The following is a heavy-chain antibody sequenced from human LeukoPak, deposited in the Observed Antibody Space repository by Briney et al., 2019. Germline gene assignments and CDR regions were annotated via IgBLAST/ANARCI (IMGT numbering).Heavy chain of an antibody. CDR3: ARVLVRCSSTSCYRAARPNGYNWYDP. CDR2: IYYSGST. D-gene: IGHD2-2*02. Sequence: SETLSLTCTVSGGSISSGGYYWSWIRQHPGKGLEWIGYIYYSGSTYYNPSLKSRVTISVDTSKNQFSLEPSSVTAADTAVYYCARVLVRCSSTSCYRAARPNGYNWYDPWGQGTLVTVSS. CDR1: GGSISSGGYY. J-gene: IGHJ5*02. V-gene: IGHV4-31*03.